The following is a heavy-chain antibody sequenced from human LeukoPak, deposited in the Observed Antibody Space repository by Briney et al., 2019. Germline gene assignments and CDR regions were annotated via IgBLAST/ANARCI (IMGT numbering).Heavy chain of an antibody. V-gene: IGHV4-39*07. CDR2: IYYSGST. J-gene: IGHJ4*02. CDR3: AREVKIAVAGYGAL. CDR1: GGSISSSSYY. Sequence: SETLSLTCTVSGGSISSSSYYWGWIRQPPGKGLEWIGSIYYSGSTYYNPSLKSRVTISVDTSKNQFSLKLSSVTAADTAVYYCAREVKIAVAGYGALWGQGTLVTVSS. D-gene: IGHD6-19*01.